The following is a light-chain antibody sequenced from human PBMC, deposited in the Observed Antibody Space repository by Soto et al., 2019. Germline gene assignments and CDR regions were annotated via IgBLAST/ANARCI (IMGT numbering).Light chain of an antibody. CDR2: EVT. V-gene: IGLV2-14*01. CDR3: YSYRSGSAHV. J-gene: IGLJ1*01. Sequence: SVLTQPASVSGSPGQSITISCTGTSSDVGGYNRVSWYQQHPDKAPKLIIYEVTNRPSGISNRFSGSKSGDTASLTISGLQAEDEADYYCYSYRSGSAHVFGTGTKVTV. CDR1: SSDVGGYNR.